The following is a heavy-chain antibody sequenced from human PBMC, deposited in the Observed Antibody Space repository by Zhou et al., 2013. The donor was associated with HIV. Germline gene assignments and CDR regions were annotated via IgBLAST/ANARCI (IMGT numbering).Heavy chain of an antibody. D-gene: IGHD1-20*01. CDR2: ILPNTDAT. V-gene: IGHV1-2*02. CDR3: ASYGPGYNWMYS. Sequence: QVQLIQSGAEMKKPGSSVMVSCKASGGSFKTYAIAWVRQAPGQGLEWMGWILPNTDATKYAPRFQGRVTMTRDTSISTIYMELRGLRSDDTALYFCASYGPGYNWMYSWGQGTLVTVSS. J-gene: IGHJ4*02. CDR1: GGSFKTYA.